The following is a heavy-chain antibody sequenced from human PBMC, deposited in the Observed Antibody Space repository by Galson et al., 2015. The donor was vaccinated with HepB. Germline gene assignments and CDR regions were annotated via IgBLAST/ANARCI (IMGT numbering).Heavy chain of an antibody. Sequence: SLRLSCAASGFTFSSYWMHWVRQAPGKGLVWVSRINSDGSSTSYADSVKGRFTIPRDNAKNTLYLQMNSLRAEDTAVYYCARVTYGDYEFDYWGQGTLVTVSS. D-gene: IGHD4-17*01. CDR1: GFTFSSYW. V-gene: IGHV3-74*01. CDR2: INSDGSST. CDR3: ARVTYGDYEFDY. J-gene: IGHJ4*02.